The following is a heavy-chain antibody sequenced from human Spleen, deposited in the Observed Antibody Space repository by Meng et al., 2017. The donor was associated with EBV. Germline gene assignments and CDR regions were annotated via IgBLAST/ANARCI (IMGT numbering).Heavy chain of an antibody. V-gene: IGHV4-34*01. CDR1: GGSFTGYC. D-gene: IGHD3-16*01. J-gene: IGHJ4*02. CDR3: ARRGGVDY. Sequence: GQLKQLGAVLLKPSETHSITGDVYGGSFTGYCWTGIRQTPGKGLEWIGEISSSGRTNYNPSLKSRVTISLDTSKNQFSLKLRSVTDADTAVYYCARRGGVDYWGQGTLVTVSS. CDR2: ISSSGRT.